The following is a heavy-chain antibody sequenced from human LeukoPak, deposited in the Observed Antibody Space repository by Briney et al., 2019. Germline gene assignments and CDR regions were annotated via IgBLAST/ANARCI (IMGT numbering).Heavy chain of an antibody. CDR3: AGHYDFWSGYPLDIWFDP. D-gene: IGHD3-3*01. V-gene: IGHV4-59*04. J-gene: IGHJ5*02. CDR2: IYYSGST. CDR1: GVSISSYY. Sequence: SETLSLTCTVSGVSISSYYWSWVRQPPGKGREWVGYIYYSGSTYYNPSRKRGVTISVDTSKNECSLKLSSVTAADTAVYYCAGHYDFWSGYPLDIWFDPWGQGTLVTVSS.